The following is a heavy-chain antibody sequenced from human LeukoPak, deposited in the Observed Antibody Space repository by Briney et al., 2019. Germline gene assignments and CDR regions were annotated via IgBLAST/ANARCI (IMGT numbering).Heavy chain of an antibody. D-gene: IGHD6-19*01. CDR1: GFTFSDYY. CDR2: ISSSGSTI. Sequence: GGSLRLSCAASGFTFSDYYMSWIRQAPGKGLEWVSYISSSGSTIYYADSVKGRFTISRDNAKNSLYLQMNSLRAEDTAVYYCARVPDSSGWSYNWFDPWGQGTLVTVSS. J-gene: IGHJ5*02. CDR3: ARVPDSSGWSYNWFDP. V-gene: IGHV3-11*01.